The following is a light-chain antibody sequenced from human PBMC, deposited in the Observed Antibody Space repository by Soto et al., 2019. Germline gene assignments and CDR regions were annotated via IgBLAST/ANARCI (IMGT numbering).Light chain of an antibody. CDR1: QSVSSSY. CDR2: GAS. J-gene: IGKJ1*01. Sequence: EIMLTQSPGTLSLSPEERATLSCMASQSVSSSYLAWYQQKPGQAPRLLIYGASSRATGIPDRFSGSGSGTDFTLTISRLEPEDFAVYYCQHYGSPLTFGQGTKVDIK. V-gene: IGKV3-20*01. CDR3: QHYGSPLT.